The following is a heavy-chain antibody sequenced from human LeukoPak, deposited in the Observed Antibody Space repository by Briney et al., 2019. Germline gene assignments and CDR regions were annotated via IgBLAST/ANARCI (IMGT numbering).Heavy chain of an antibody. CDR3: AGYGVYPY. V-gene: IGHV3-23*01. J-gene: IGHJ4*02. CDR1: GFSFSIYS. Sequence: GGSLRLSCRASGFSFSIYSMNWVRQAPGKGLERVSVIRAEGAPTHYADSVKGRFTISRDNSKNMLYLQMNSLRVDDTAIYYCAGYGVYPYWGQGTPVTVYS. CDR2: IRAEGAPT. D-gene: IGHD4-17*01.